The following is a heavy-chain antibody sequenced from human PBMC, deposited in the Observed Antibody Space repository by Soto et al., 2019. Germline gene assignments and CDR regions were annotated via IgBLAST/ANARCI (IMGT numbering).Heavy chain of an antibody. D-gene: IGHD3-22*01. CDR3: ASDRGSGYPPFDC. CDR2: IYYSGST. V-gene: IGHV4-31*11. Sequence: SDTLSLTCDVSGGSISSGGYYWSWIRQHPGKGLEWIGYIYYSGSTYYNPSLKSRVTISVDTSKNQFPLKLGSVTAADTAVYYCASDRGSGYPPFDCWGQGILVTVSS. J-gene: IGHJ4*02. CDR1: GGSISSGGYY.